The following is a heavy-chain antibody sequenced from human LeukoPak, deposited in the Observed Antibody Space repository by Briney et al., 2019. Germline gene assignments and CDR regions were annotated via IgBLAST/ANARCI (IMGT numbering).Heavy chain of an antibody. V-gene: IGHV3-23*01. CDR1: GFTFSSSA. Sequence: GGSLRLSCAASGFTFSSSAMSWVRQAPGKGLYWVSAISGSGTGTYYADSVKGRFTISRDNSKNTLYLQMNSLRAEDTAVYYCAKEGGTGTRFNYWGQGTLVTVSS. CDR3: AKEGGTGTRFNY. D-gene: IGHD1-7*01. J-gene: IGHJ4*02. CDR2: ISGSGTGT.